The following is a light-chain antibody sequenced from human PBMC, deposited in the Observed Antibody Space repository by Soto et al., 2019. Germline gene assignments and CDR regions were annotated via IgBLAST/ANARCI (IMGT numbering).Light chain of an antibody. CDR3: SSYTNINTRACV. V-gene: IGLV2-14*01. Sequence: QSVLTHPASVSGSPGQSITISCTGTSGDIGSYNRVSWCQQHPGKAPKLIIYEVTDRPSGVSNRFSGSKSGNTASLTISGLQAEDEAEYYCSSYTNINTRACVFGTGTKSPS. CDR2: EVT. J-gene: IGLJ1*01. CDR1: SGDIGSYNR.